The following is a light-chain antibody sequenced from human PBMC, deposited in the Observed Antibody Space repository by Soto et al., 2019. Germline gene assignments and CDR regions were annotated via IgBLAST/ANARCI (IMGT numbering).Light chain of an antibody. Sequence: QSVLTQPPSVSGAPGQRVTISCTGSSSNIGAGYDVHWYQQLPGTAPKLLIYGNINLPSGVPDRFSGSKSGTSASLAITGLQAEDEADFYCQSYDSRLSGSKVFGGGTKLTLL. V-gene: IGLV1-40*01. CDR2: GNI. J-gene: IGLJ3*02. CDR3: QSYDSRLSGSKV. CDR1: SSNIGAGYD.